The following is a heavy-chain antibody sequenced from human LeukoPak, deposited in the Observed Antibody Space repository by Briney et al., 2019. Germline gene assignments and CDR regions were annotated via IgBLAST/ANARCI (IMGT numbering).Heavy chain of an antibody. V-gene: IGHV4-38-2*02. D-gene: IGHD2-15*01. J-gene: IGHJ5*02. CDR2: IYHSGST. CDR3: ARDLSGGGWFDP. CDR1: GYSISSGYY. Sequence: PSETPSLTCTVSGYSISSGYYWGWIRQPPGKGLEWIGSIYHSGSTYYNPSLKSRVTISVDTSKNQFSLKLSSVTAADTAAYYCARDLSGGGWFDPWGQGTLVTVSS.